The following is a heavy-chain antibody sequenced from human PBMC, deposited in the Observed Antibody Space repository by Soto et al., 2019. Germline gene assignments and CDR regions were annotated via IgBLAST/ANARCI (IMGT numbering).Heavy chain of an antibody. CDR1: GYTFTSYG. CDR2: ISAYNGNT. D-gene: IGHD6-19*01. Sequence: GASVKVSCKASGYTFTSYGISWVRQAPGQGLEWMGWISAYNGNTNYAQKLQGRVTMTTDTSTSTAYMELRSLRSDDTAVYYCARTNSSGWTYYYYGMDVWGEGTTVTVYS. V-gene: IGHV1-18*01. J-gene: IGHJ6*04. CDR3: ARTNSSGWTYYYYGMDV.